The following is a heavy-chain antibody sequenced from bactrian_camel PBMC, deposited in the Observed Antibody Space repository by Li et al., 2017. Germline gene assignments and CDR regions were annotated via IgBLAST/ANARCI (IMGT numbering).Heavy chain of an antibody. Sequence: HVQLVESGGGSVQAGGALRLSCLASEFPYEKYSIGWFRQAPGKEREGVAAIDNSGSATYTYAVQGRFTISKDSAKNTLYLQMNSLKRDDTAMYYCAADRRFSVVAGSGCEFGHFGQGTQVTVS. J-gene: IGHJ6*01. V-gene: IGHV3S55*01. D-gene: IGHD6*01. CDR2: IDNSGSA. CDR3: AADRRFSVVAGSGCEFGH. CDR1: EFPYEKYS.